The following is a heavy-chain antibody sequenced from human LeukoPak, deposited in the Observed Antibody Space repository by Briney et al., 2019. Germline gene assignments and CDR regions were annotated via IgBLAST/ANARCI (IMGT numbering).Heavy chain of an antibody. CDR1: GGSISSYY. D-gene: IGHD6-19*01. CDR2: IHTSGTT. J-gene: IGHJ4*02. V-gene: IGHV4-4*07. Sequence: SETLSLTCTVSGGSISSYYWSWIRQPAGKGLEWIGRIHTSGTTNYSPSLKSRVTMSLDTSKNQFSLKLTSVTAADTAPYYCARSSAGLFDYWGQGTLVTVSS. CDR3: ARSSAGLFDY.